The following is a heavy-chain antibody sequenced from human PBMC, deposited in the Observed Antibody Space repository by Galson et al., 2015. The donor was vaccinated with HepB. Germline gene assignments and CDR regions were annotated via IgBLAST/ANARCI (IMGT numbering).Heavy chain of an antibody. CDR3: ARGSGAPYDFWSGSDFDY. V-gene: IGHV3-33*01. CDR1: GFTFSSYG. J-gene: IGHJ4*02. CDR2: IWYDGSNK. D-gene: IGHD3-3*01. Sequence: SLRLSCAASGFTFSSYGMHWVRQAPGKGLEWVAVIWYDGSNKYYADSVKGRFTISRDNSKNTLYLQMNSLRAEDTAVYYCARGSGAPYDFWSGSDFDYWGQGTLVTVSS.